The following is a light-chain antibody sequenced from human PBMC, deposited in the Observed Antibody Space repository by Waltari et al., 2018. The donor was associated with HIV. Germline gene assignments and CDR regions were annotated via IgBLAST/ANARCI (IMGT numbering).Light chain of an antibody. CDR3: CSYAGTYTYV. V-gene: IGLV2-11*01. J-gene: IGLJ1*01. Sequence: QSALTQPRSVSGSPGQSVTISCTGTSSDIGYFDSVSWYQQYPGKPPKVIIYEVSQRPSGVPDRFTASKSGITASLTISGLQDEDEADYYCCSYAGTYTYVFGTGTTVTVL. CDR2: EVS. CDR1: SSDIGYFDS.